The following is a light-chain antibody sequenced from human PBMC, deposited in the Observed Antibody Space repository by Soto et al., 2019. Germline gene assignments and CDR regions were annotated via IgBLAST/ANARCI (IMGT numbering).Light chain of an antibody. J-gene: IGKJ3*01. CDR2: GAS. V-gene: IGKV3-20*01. CDR3: QQYGSSPFT. Sequence: EIVLTQSPGTLSLSPGERGTLSCRASQSISTSYLAWYQQKPGQAPRLLIYGASTRATGIPDRFSGSGSGTDFTLTISRLEPEDFAVYYCQQYGSSPFTFGPGTEVDI. CDR1: QSISTSY.